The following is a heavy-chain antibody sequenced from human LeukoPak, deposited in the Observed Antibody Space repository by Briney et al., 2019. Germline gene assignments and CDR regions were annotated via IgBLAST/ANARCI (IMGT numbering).Heavy chain of an antibody. J-gene: IGHJ4*02. V-gene: IGHV1-46*03. Sequence: GASVKVSCKAPGYTFTSYYMHWVRQAPGQGLEWMGIINPSGGSTSYAQKFQGRVTMTRDTSTSTVYMELSSLRSEDTAVYYCARALDYYDSSGYPDYWGQGTLVTVSS. CDR3: ARALDYYDSSGYPDY. CDR2: INPSGGST. CDR1: GYTFTSYY. D-gene: IGHD3-22*01.